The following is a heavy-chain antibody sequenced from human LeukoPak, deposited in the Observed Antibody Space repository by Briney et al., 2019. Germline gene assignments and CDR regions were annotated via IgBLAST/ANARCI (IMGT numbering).Heavy chain of an antibody. Sequence: SETLSLTCTVSGGSISSYYWSWIRQPAGKGLEWIGRIYTSGSTNYNPSLKSRVTMSVDTSKNQFSLKLSSVTAADTAVYYCARELTTVTTRVRFDRWGQGTLVTVSS. CDR1: GGSISSYY. CDR2: IYTSGST. CDR3: ARELTTVTTRVRFDR. V-gene: IGHV4-4*07. J-gene: IGHJ5*02. D-gene: IGHD4-17*01.